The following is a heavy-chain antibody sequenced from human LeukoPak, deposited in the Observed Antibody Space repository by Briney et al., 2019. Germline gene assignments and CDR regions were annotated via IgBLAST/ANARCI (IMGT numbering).Heavy chain of an antibody. CDR2: ISSSGSTI. V-gene: IGHV3-11*01. D-gene: IGHD5-12*01. J-gene: IGHJ6*02. CDR3: ARGFASGYGRYYYYGMDV. CDR1: GFTISDYY. Sequence: GGSLRLSCAASGFTISDYYMSWIRQAPGKGLEWVSYISSSGSTIYYADSVKGRFTISRDNAKNSLYLQMNSLRAEDTAVYYCARGFASGYGRYYYYGMDVWGQGTTVTVSS.